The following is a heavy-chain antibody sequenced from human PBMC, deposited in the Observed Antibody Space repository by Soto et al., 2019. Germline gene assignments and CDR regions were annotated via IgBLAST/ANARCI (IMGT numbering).Heavy chain of an antibody. Sequence: GGSLRLSCVASGFTFNSFGLHWVRQAPGKGLDWVAVISHDETNENYADSVKGRFTISRDNSKNTLYLQMHSLRDDDTAVYYCERNIFRNHLYYGMDVWGQGTTVTVSS. CDR3: ERNIFRNHLYYGMDV. D-gene: IGHD2-21*01. V-gene: IGHV3-30*01. CDR2: ISHDETNE. CDR1: GFTFNSFG. J-gene: IGHJ6*02.